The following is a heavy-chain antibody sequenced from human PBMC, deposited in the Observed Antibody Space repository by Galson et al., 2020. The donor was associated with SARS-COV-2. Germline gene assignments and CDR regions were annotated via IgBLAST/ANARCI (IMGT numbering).Heavy chain of an antibody. D-gene: IGHD3-22*01. V-gene: IGHV4-59*01. CDR3: ARETRAYDSSGAVYDAFDI. J-gene: IGHJ3*02. Sequence: QPPGKGLEWIGYIYYSGSTNYNPSLKSRVTISVDTSKNQFSLKLSSVTAADTAVYYCARETRAYDSSGAVYDAFDIWGQGTMVTVSS. CDR2: IYYSGST.